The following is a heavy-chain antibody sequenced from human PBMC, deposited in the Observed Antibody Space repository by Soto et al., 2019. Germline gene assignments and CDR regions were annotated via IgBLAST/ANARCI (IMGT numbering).Heavy chain of an antibody. CDR3: AREPPGEGAAMFDL. D-gene: IGHD3-10*01. V-gene: IGHV1-18*01. Sequence: QVQLVQSGAEVKKPGASVKVSCKASGYTFSNYGISWVRQAPGQGLEWMGWISAYNGNIKFAQKVQGRVTMTTDTFTRTAYMELRSLRSDDTAVYYCAREPPGEGAAMFDLWGKGTLVTVYS. J-gene: IGHJ5*02. CDR2: ISAYNGNI. CDR1: GYTFSNYG.